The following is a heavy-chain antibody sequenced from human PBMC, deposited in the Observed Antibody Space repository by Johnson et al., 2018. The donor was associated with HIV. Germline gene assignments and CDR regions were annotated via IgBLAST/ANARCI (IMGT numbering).Heavy chain of an antibody. Sequence: VQLVESGGGVVQPGRSLRLSCAASGFTFSSYAMSWVRQAPGKGLAWVSAISGSGGSTYYADSVKGRFTISRDHSKNTLYLQMNSLRAEDTAVYYCAGGEQLVHLGAFDIWGQGTMVTVSS. CDR1: GFTFSSYA. D-gene: IGHD6-13*01. V-gene: IGHV3-23*04. CDR3: AGGEQLVHLGAFDI. CDR2: ISGSGGST. J-gene: IGHJ3*02.